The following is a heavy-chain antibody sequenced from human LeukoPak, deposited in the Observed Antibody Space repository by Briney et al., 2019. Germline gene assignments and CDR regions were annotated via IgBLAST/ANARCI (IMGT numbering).Heavy chain of an antibody. J-gene: IGHJ3*02. Sequence: ASVKVSCKASGYTFTDYYIHWVRQAPGQGLEWMGWINPNSGGTNYAQKFQGRVAMTRDTSISTAYMELSRLRSDDTAVYFCASGFMGYDRSGYYDDAFDIWGQGTTVTVSS. V-gene: IGHV1-2*02. CDR3: ASGFMGYDRSGYYDDAFDI. D-gene: IGHD3-22*01. CDR1: GYTFTDYY. CDR2: INPNSGGT.